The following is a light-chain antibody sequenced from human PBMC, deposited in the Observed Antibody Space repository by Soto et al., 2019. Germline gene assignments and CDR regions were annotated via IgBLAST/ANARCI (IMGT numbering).Light chain of an antibody. CDR2: GAS. V-gene: IGKV3-20*01. Sequence: EIVLTQSPGTLSSSPGERATLSCRASQSVSSSYLAWYRQRPGQAPRLLIYGASIRATGIPDRFSGSGSGTDFTLTISRLEPEDFAVYYCQQYGSSPSFGPGTKVDIK. CDR3: QQYGSSPS. J-gene: IGKJ3*01. CDR1: QSVSSSY.